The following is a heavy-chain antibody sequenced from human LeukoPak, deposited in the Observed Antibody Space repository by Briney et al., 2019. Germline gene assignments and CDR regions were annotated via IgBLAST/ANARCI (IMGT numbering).Heavy chain of an antibody. Sequence: ASVKVSCKASGYTFTSYGISWVRQAPGQGLKWMGWINPNSGGTNYAQEFQGRVTMTRDTSISTAYMELSRLRSDDTAVYYCARGASVLRGVLVGGFDYWGQGTLVTVSS. CDR3: ARGASVLRGVLVGGFDY. CDR2: INPNSGGT. J-gene: IGHJ4*02. V-gene: IGHV1-2*02. D-gene: IGHD3-10*01. CDR1: GYTFTSYG.